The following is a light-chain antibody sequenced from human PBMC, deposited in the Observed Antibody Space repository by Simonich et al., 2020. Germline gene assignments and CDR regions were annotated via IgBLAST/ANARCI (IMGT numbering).Light chain of an antibody. Sequence: SPGQSITIYCTGTSSDVGGYNYVSCYQQHPGKAPKLLIFAVIKRPSGGSNLFSGSKSGNTASLNISGLQVEDEADYYCSSYTSSSTWVFGGGTKLTVL. CDR1: SSDVGGYNY. CDR2: AVI. CDR3: SSYTSSSTWV. J-gene: IGLJ3*02. V-gene: IGLV2-14*01.